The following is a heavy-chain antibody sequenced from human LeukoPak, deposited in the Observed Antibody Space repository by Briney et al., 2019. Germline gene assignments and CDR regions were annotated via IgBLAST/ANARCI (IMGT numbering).Heavy chain of an antibody. Sequence: GGSLRLSCAASGFTFSSYAMHWVRQAPGKGLDWVAVISYDGSNKYYADSVKVRFTISRDNSKNTLYLQMNSLRAEDTAVYYCARDRVVGGAIDYWGQGTLVTVSS. CDR1: GFTFSSYA. CDR3: ARDRVVGGAIDY. CDR2: ISYDGSNK. J-gene: IGHJ4*02. D-gene: IGHD2-21*01. V-gene: IGHV3-30*04.